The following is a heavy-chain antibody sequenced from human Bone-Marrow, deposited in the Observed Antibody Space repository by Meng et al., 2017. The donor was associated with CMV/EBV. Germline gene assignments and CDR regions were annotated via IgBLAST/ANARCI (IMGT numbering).Heavy chain of an antibody. V-gene: IGHV3-66*02. J-gene: IGHJ6*02. CDR2: IYSGGNT. CDR3: ARDKIYSSSWYVYYYGMDV. Sequence: LSLTCVASGFTVSSNYMTWVRQAPGKGLEWVSVIYSGGNTYYADSVKGRFTISRDNSKNTLYLQMNSLRAEDTAVYYCARDKIYSSSWYVYYYGMDVWGQGTTVTVSS. D-gene: IGHD6-13*01. CDR1: GFTVSSNY.